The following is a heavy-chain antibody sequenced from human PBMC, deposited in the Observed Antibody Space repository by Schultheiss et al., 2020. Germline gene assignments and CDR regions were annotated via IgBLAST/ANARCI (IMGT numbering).Heavy chain of an antibody. CDR2: INSDGSST. D-gene: IGHD5-24*01. CDR3: ASRDGYTDIDY. Sequence: WGSLRLSCAASGFTFSSYWMHWVRQAPGKGLVWVSRINSDGSSTSYADSVKGRFTISRDNAKNTLYLQMNSLRAEDTAVYYCASRDGYTDIDYWGQGTLVTVSS. CDR1: GFTFSSYW. V-gene: IGHV3-74*01. J-gene: IGHJ4*02.